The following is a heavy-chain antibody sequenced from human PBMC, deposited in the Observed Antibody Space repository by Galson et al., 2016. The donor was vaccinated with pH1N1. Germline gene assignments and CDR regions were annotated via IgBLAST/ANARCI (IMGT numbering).Heavy chain of an antibody. CDR3: ARDHDGGDYYYYGMDV. Sequence: LSCAASGFTFSSYEINWVRQAPGKGLEWVSYISSSGSGSTIYYADSVKGRFTISRDNAKNSLYLQMNSLRAEDTAVYYCARDHDGGDYYYYGMDVWGQGTTVTVSS. J-gene: IGHJ6*02. V-gene: IGHV3-48*03. CDR2: ISSSGSGSTI. D-gene: IGHD4-23*01. CDR1: GFTFSSYE.